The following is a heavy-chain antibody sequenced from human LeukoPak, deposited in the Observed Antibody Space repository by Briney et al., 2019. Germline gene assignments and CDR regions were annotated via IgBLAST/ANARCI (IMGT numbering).Heavy chain of an antibody. V-gene: IGHV1-24*01. J-gene: IGHJ3*02. CDR3: ATGTALRFLEWSIRGDAFDI. CDR2: FDPEDGET. Sequence: VASVKVSCKVSGYTLTELSMHWVRQAPGKGLEWMGGFDPEDGETIYAQKFQGRVTMTEDTSTDTAYMELSSLRSEDTAVYYCATGTALRFLEWSIRGDAFDIWGQGTMVTVSS. CDR1: GYTLTELS. D-gene: IGHD3-3*01.